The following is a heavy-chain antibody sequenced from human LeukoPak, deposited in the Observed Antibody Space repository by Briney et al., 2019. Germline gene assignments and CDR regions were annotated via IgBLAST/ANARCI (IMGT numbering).Heavy chain of an antibody. J-gene: IGHJ5*02. D-gene: IGHD1-26*01. V-gene: IGHV3-48*03. CDR3: ARDGWSYWFDP. CDR2: ISSSGSTV. Sequence: PGGSLRLSCAASGFTFSSYEMNWVRQAPGKGLEWVSHISSSGSTVYYADSVKGRFTISRDNAKNSLYLQMNSLRVEGTAIYYCARDGWSYWFDPWGQGTLVTVSS. CDR1: GFTFSSYE.